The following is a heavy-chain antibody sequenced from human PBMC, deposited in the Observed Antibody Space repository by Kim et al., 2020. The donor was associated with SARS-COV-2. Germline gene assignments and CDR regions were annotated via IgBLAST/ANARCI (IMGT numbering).Heavy chain of an antibody. Sequence: GGSLRLSCAASGFTFSSYGMHWVRQAPGKGLEWEAVISYDGSNKYYADSVKGRFTISRDHSKNTLYLQMNSLRAEDTAVYYCAKDSSREIYYYYYGMDVWGQGATVTVTS. J-gene: IGHJ6*02. D-gene: IGHD6-6*01. CDR2: ISYDGSNK. CDR1: GFTFSSYG. CDR3: AKDSSREIYYYYYGMDV. V-gene: IGHV3-30*18.